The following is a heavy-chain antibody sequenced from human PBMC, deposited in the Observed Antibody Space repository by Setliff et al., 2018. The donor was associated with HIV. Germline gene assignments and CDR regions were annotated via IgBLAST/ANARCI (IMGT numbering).Heavy chain of an antibody. CDR2: IDYNEIT. D-gene: IGHD3-3*01. V-gene: IGHV4-39*01. J-gene: IGHJ4*02. CDR1: GDSVSRSNYY. Sequence: SETLSLTCTVSGDSVSRSNYYWAWIRQPPGKGLEWIGSIDYNEITYYNPSLKSRVTLSVDTPKNQFSLYLSSVTASDTAVYYCASLFRLSGFWISFLPDYWGQGRLVTVSS. CDR3: ASLFRLSGFWISFLPDY.